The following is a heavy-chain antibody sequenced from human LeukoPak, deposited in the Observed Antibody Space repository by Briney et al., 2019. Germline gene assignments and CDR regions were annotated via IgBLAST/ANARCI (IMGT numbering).Heavy chain of an antibody. Sequence: ASVKVSCKASGYTFIGYYMHWVRQAPGQGLEWMGWINTNTGNPTYAQGFTGRFVFSLDTSVSTAYLQISSLKAEDTAVYYCARDRITMVRGVIPGYYYYGMDVWGQGTTVTVSS. CDR1: GYTFIGYY. CDR2: INTNTGNP. J-gene: IGHJ6*02. D-gene: IGHD3-10*01. V-gene: IGHV7-4-1*02. CDR3: ARDRITMVRGVIPGYYYYGMDV.